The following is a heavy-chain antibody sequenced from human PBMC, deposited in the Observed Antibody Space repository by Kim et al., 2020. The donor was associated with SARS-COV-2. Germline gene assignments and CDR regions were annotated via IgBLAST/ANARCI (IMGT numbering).Heavy chain of an antibody. V-gene: IGHV3-43*02. CDR1: GFTFDDYA. D-gene: IGHD6-13*01. J-gene: IGHJ6*02. CDR3: AKDPTGYSSSWLLLGGMDV. Sequence: GGSLRLSCAASGFTFDDYAMHWVRQAPGKGLEWVSLISGDGGSTYYADSVKGRFTISRDNSKNSLYLQMNSLRTEDTALYYCAKDPTGYSSSWLLLGGMDVWGQGTTVTVSS. CDR2: ISGDGGST.